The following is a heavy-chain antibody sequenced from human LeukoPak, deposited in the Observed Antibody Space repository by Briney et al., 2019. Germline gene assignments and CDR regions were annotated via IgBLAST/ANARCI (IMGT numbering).Heavy chain of an antibody. V-gene: IGHV4-59*01. J-gene: IGHJ4*02. CDR1: GGSISGSY. Sequence: SETLSLTCTVSGGSISGSYWSWLRQPPGKGLEWIAYMYNSGSTNYNPSLKSRVTISIDTSKNQFSLKLSSLTAADTAIYYCARGIESYGDYGYWGQGILVTVSS. CDR3: ARGIESYGDYGY. D-gene: IGHD4-17*01. CDR2: MYNSGST.